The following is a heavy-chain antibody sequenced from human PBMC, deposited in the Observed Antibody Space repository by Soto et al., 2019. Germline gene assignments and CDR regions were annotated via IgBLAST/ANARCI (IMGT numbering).Heavy chain of an antibody. D-gene: IGHD6-13*01. Sequence: ASVKVSCKASGYTFTGYYMHWVRQAPGQGLERMGWINPNSGGTNYAQKFQGRVTMTRDTSISTAYMELSRLRSDDTAVYYCARAPYSSSWYAYWGQGTLVTVSS. CDR3: ARAPYSSSWYAY. J-gene: IGHJ4*02. V-gene: IGHV1-2*02. CDR1: GYTFTGYY. CDR2: INPNSGGT.